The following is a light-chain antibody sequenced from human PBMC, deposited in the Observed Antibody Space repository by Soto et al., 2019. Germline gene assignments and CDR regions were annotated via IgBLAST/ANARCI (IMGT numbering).Light chain of an antibody. V-gene: IGLV2-11*01. CDR2: DVS. J-gene: IGLJ1*01. CDR3: CSYAGSYSLYV. CDR1: SSDVGGYNY. Sequence: QSVLTQPRSVSGSPGQSVTISCTGTSSDVGGYNYVSWYQQHPGEAPKLMIYDVSKRPSGVPDRFSGSKSGNTASLTISGLQAEDEADYYCCSYAGSYSLYVFGTGTKVTVL.